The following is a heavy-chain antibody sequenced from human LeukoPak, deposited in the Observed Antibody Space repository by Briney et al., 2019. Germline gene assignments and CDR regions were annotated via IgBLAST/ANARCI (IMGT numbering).Heavy chain of an antibody. CDR1: GFTFSSYW. V-gene: IGHV3-7*01. CDR3: ARTGVTPYLDAFDI. D-gene: IGHD4-23*01. J-gene: IGHJ3*02. CDR2: IEQEGSEK. Sequence: GGSLRLSCAASGFTFSSYWMSWVREAPGKGLEWVANIEQEGSEKYYVDSVKGRFTISRDNAKNSLYLQMNSLRAEDTAVYYCARTGVTPYLDAFDIWGQGTMVTVSS.